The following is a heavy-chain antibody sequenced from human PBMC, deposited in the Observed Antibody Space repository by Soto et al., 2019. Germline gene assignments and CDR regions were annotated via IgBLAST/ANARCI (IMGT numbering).Heavy chain of an antibody. CDR2: IIPIFGTA. J-gene: IGHJ6*02. V-gene: IGHV1-69*13. Sequence: ASVKVSCKASGGTFSSYAISWVRQAPGQGLEWMGGIIPIFGTANYAQKFQGRVTITADESTSTAYMELSSLRSEDTAVYYCARVSGAGYSYGRDYSLYGMDVWGQGTTVTVSS. CDR3: ARVSGAGYSYGRDYSLYGMDV. CDR1: GGTFSSYA. D-gene: IGHD5-18*01.